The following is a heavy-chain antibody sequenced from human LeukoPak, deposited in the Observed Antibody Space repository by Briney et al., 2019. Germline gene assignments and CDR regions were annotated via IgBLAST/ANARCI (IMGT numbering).Heavy chain of an antibody. CDR2: NSAYNGNT. Sequence: ASVKVSCKASGYTFTSYGISWVRQAPGQGLEWMGWNSAYNGNTNYAQKLQGRVTMTTDTSTSTAYMELRSLRSDDTAVYYCARGYCSSTSCYLLYYFDYWGQGTLVTVSS. CDR1: GYTFTSYG. J-gene: IGHJ4*02. D-gene: IGHD2-2*01. CDR3: ARGYCSSTSCYLLYYFDY. V-gene: IGHV1-18*01.